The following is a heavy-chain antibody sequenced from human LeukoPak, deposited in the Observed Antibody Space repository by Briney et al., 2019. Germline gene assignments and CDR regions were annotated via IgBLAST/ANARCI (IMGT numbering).Heavy chain of an antibody. CDR1: GGSISSGGYS. CDR3: ARGPYCSGGSCYSFDY. V-gene: IGHV4-30-2*01. Sequence: SQTLSVTCAVSGGSISSGGYSWSWIRQPPGKGLEWIGYIYHSGSTYYNPSLKSRVTISVDRSKNQFSLKLSSVTAADTAVYYCARGPYCSGGSCYSFDYWGQGTLVTVSS. J-gene: IGHJ4*02. D-gene: IGHD2-15*01. CDR2: IYHSGST.